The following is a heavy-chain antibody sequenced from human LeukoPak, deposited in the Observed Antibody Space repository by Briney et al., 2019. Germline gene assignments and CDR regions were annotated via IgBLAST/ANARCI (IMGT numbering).Heavy chain of an antibody. CDR1: GFTFSSYG. CDR3: ARDQGGEQSY. CDR2: IRYDGSNK. Sequence: PGGSLRLSCAASGFTFSSYGMHWVRQAPGKGLEWVAFIRYDGSNKYYADSVKGRFTISRDNAKNSLYLQMNSLRAEDTAVYYCARDQGGEQSYWGQGTLVTVSS. V-gene: IGHV3-30*02. J-gene: IGHJ4*02. D-gene: IGHD3-16*01.